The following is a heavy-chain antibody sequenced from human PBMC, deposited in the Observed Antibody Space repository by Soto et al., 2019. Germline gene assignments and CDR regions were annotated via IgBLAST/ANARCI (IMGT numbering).Heavy chain of an antibody. Sequence: GGSLRLSCAASGFTFSSYAMSWVRQAPGKGLEWVSAISGSGGSTYYADSVKGRFTIPRDNSKNTLYLQMNSLRAEDTAVYYCAKDPDSSWCFDYWGQGTLVTVSS. V-gene: IGHV3-23*01. CDR3: AKDPDSSWCFDY. CDR1: GFTFSSYA. J-gene: IGHJ4*02. D-gene: IGHD6-13*01. CDR2: ISGSGGST.